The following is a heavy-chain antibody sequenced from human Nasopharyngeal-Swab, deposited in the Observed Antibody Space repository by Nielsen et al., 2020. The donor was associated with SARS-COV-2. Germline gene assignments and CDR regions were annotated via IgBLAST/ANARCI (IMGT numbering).Heavy chain of an antibody. V-gene: IGHV3-48*03. J-gene: IGHJ4*02. CDR1: GFTFISYE. Sequence: GGSLRLSFAPSGFTFISYEMNWVRQAPGKGLEWVSYISSSGSTIYYADSVKGRFTISRDNAKNSLYLQMNSLRAEDTAVYYCARDGMEWYYFDYWGQGTLVTVSS. CDR3: ARDGMEWYYFDY. CDR2: ISSSGSTI. D-gene: IGHD3-3*01.